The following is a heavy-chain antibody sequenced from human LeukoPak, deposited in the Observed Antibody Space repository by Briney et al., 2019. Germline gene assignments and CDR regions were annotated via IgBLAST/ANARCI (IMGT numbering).Heavy chain of an antibody. D-gene: IGHD1-26*01. CDR3: AKDPLVE. V-gene: IGHV3-53*01. CDR2: IYNSGST. J-gene: IGHJ4*02. Sequence: GGSLRLSCAVSGFTVSSDYMTWVRQAPGKGLEWVSVIYNSGSTYYADSVKGRFTISRDNSKNTVYLQMNSLRAEDTAVYYCAKDPLVEGGQGTLVTVSS. CDR1: GFTVSSDY.